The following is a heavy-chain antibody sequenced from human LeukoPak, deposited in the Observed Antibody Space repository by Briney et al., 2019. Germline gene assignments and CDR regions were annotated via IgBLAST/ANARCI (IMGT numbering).Heavy chain of an antibody. J-gene: IGHJ4*02. CDR3: AKDPPSGSSTSFDY. D-gene: IGHD6-6*01. Sequence: GGSLRLSCAASGFTFSSYGMHWVRQAPGKGLEWVEVISYDGSNKYYADSVKGRFTISRDNSKNTLYLQMNSLRAEDTAVYYCAKDPPSGSSTSFDYWGQGTLVTVSS. CDR2: ISYDGSNK. V-gene: IGHV3-30*18. CDR1: GFTFSSYG.